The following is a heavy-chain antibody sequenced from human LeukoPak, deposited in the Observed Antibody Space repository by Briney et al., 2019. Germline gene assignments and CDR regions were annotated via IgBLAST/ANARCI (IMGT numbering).Heavy chain of an antibody. Sequence: PGGSLRLSCAASGFTFDDYAMHWVRQAPGKGLEWVSGISWNSGSIGYADSVKGRFTISRDNAKNSLYLQMNSLRAEDTALYYCAKSALKYSSSWYYGMDVWGQGTTVTVSS. D-gene: IGHD6-13*01. CDR1: GFTFDDYA. CDR2: ISWNSGSI. J-gene: IGHJ6*02. CDR3: AKSALKYSSSWYYGMDV. V-gene: IGHV3-9*01.